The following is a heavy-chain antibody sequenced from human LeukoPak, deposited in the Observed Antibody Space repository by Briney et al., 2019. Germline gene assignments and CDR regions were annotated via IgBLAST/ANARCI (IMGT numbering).Heavy chain of an antibody. D-gene: IGHD2-15*01. V-gene: IGHV1-18*01. Sequence: ASVKVSCKASGYTFTSYGIRWVRQAPGQGLEWMGWISAYNGNTNYAQKLQGRVTMTTDTSTSTAYMELRSLRSDDTAVYYCARDLTDCSGGSCYRTSPIDYWGQGTLVTVSS. CDR3: ARDLTDCSGGSCYRTSPIDY. CDR2: ISAYNGNT. J-gene: IGHJ4*02. CDR1: GYTFTSYG.